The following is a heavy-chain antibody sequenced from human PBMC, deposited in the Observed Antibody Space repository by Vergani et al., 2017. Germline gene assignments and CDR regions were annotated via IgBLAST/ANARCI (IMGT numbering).Heavy chain of an antibody. V-gene: IGHV3-23*01. Sequence: EVQLLESGGGLVQPGGSLRLSCAASGFTFSSYAMSWVRQAPGKGLEWVSAISGSGGSTYYADSVKGRFTSSRDNSKNTLYLQMNSLRAEDTAVYYCAKGSSWYKGGALNWFDPWGQGTLVTVSS. CDR1: GFTFSSYA. CDR2: ISGSGGST. CDR3: AKGSSWYKGGALNWFDP. D-gene: IGHD6-13*01. J-gene: IGHJ5*02.